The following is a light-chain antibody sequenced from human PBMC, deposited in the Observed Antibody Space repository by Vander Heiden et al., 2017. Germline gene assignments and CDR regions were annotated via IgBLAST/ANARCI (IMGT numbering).Light chain of an antibody. CDR2: WAS. CDR1: QSVLCSTNSKNY. V-gene: IGKV4-1*01. J-gene: IGKJ2*01. Sequence: DIVMTQFPDSLAVSLRGSATINCKSSQSVLCSTNSKNYLVWYQQKPGQPPKLLIYWASTRESGVPDRFSGSASGTDFTLTISSLQAEDVAVYYCQQYYATPYTFGQGTKLEIK. CDR3: QQYYATPYT.